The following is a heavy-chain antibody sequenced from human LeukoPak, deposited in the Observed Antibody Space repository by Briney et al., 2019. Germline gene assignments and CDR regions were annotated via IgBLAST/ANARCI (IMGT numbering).Heavy chain of an antibody. D-gene: IGHD2-8*02. CDR3: ARGPRWGNPDYYYYYYMDV. CDR1: GGSFSNYY. J-gene: IGHJ6*03. V-gene: IGHV4-34*01. CDR2: INHSGST. Sequence: PSEALSLTCAVYGGSFSNYYWSWIRQPPGKGLEWIGEINHSGSTNYNPSLKSRVTISVDTSKNQFSLKLSSVTAADTAVYYCARGPRWGNPDYYYYYYMDVWGKGTTVTVSS.